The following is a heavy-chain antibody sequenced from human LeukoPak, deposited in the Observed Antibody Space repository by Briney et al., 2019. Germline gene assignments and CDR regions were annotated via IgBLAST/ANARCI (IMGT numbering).Heavy chain of an antibody. Sequence: SETLSLTCTVSGDSISSGDYYWSWIRQPAGKGLEWIGRISSSGSTNYNPSLKSRVTISVDTSKNQFSLKLSSVTAADTAVYYCARDLLHRGYAFDIWGQGSMVTVSS. CDR2: ISSSGST. CDR3: ARDLLHRGYAFDI. D-gene: IGHD5-12*01. J-gene: IGHJ3*02. CDR1: GDSISSGDYY. V-gene: IGHV4-61*02.